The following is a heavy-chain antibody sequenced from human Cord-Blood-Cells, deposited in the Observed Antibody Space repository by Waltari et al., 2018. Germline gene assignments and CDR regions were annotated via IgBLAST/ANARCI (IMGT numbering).Heavy chain of an antibody. V-gene: IGHV4-34*01. D-gene: IGHD3-22*01. CDR2: INHSGST. Sequence: WIRQPPGKGLEWIGEINHSGSTNYNPSLKSRVTISVDTSKNQFSLKLSSVTAADTAVYYCARGLNTDYYDSSGYYYAFDIWGQGTMVTVSS. CDR3: ARGLNTDYYDSSGYYYAFDI. J-gene: IGHJ3*02.